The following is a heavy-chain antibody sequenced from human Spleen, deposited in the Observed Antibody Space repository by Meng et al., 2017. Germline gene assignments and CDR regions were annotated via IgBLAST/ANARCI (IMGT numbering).Heavy chain of an antibody. CDR1: GVSISTSAVG. CDR2: LYWDDDR. V-gene: IGHV2-5*02. CDR3: AHRTITTLFDS. D-gene: IGHD3-10*02. Sequence: SGPTLVKPTQTLTLTCSFSGVSISTSAVGVGWIRQPPGKALEWLANLYWDDDRRHSPTLKGRLTITKDTYKIQVVLTMANMDPVDTATSYCAHRTITTLFDSWGQGALVTVSS. J-gene: IGHJ4*02.